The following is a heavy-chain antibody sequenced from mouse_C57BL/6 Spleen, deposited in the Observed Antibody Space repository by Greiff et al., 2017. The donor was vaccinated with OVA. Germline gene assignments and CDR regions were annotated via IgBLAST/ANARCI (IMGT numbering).Heavy chain of an antibody. Sequence: EVQLQQSGTVLARPGASVKMSCKTSGYTFTSYWMHWVKQRPGQGLEWIGAIYPGNSDTSYNQKFKGKAKLTAVTSASTAYMELSSLTNEDSAVYYCTREDGYPYYAMDYWGQGTSVTVSS. CDR1: GYTFTSYW. D-gene: IGHD2-3*01. V-gene: IGHV1-5*01. J-gene: IGHJ4*01. CDR2: IYPGNSDT. CDR3: TREDGYPYYAMDY.